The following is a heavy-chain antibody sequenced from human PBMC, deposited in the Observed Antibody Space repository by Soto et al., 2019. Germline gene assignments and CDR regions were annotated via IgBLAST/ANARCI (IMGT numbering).Heavy chain of an antibody. J-gene: IGHJ4*02. D-gene: IGHD5-12*01. CDR3: ARVDRRDGYKADY. CDR2: INHSGST. V-gene: IGHV4-34*01. CDR1: GGCFSGYY. Sequence: SETQSLTCAVYGGCFSGYYWSWIRQPPGKGLERIGEINHSGSTNYNTSLKSRVTISVDTSKNQFSWKLCSVPAADTAVYYCARVDRRDGYKADYWGQGTLVTVSS.